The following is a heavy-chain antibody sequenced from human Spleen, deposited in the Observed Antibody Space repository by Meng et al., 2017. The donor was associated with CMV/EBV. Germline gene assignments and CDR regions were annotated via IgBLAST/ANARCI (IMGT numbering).Heavy chain of an antibody. CDR1: PLTSYF. CDR2: ISAYNGDT. Sequence: PLTSYFMHWVRQAPRQGLEWVGWISAYNGDTEYAQKFQGRVTMTTDTSTSTAYMELRSLRSNDTAVYYCARDRAVSPGSRVAPLDYWGQGTLVTVSS. V-gene: IGHV1-18*04. CDR3: ARDRAVSPGSRVAPLDY. D-gene: IGHD2-15*01. J-gene: IGHJ4*02.